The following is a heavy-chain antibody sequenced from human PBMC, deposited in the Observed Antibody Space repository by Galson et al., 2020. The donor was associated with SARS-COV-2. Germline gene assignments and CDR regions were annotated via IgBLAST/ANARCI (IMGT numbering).Heavy chain of an antibody. V-gene: IGHV3-64D*09. CDR2: LSPTAGTS. D-gene: IGHD6-6*01. CDR3: LAYSSSRQSY. Sequence: GGSLRLSCAASGFTFSSYAMHWVRQAPGKGLQYVSALSPTAGTSFYADSVNGRFTMSRDNSKNTFYLQMTGLRVEDTAFYYCLAYSSSRQSYWGQGTLVTVSS. CDR1: GFTFSSYA. J-gene: IGHJ4*02.